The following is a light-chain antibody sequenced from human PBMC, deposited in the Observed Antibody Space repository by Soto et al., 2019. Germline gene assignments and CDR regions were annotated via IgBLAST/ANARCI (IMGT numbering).Light chain of an antibody. CDR2: GAS. V-gene: IGKV3-15*01. CDR1: QSVSSN. Sequence: EIVMTQSPATLSVSPGERATLSCRASQSVSSNLAWYQQKPGQAPRLLIYGASTRATGIPARFSGSGSGTEFTLTTSSLPSEDVAVYDFQQYKKWSPLTVGGWMMVEIK. J-gene: IGKJ4*01. CDR3: QQYKKWSPLT.